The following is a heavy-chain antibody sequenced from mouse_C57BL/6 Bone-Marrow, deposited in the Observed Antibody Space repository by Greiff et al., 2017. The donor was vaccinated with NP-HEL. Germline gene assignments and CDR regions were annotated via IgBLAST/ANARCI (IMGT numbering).Heavy chain of an antibody. V-gene: IGHV1-81*01. D-gene: IGHD2-5*01. J-gene: IGHJ3*01. Sequence: QVQLQQSGAELARPGASVKLSCTASGYTFTSYGISWVKQRTGQGLEWIGEIYPRSGNTYYNEKFKGKATLTADKSSSTAYMELRSLTSEDSAVYFCAYSNYDPFAYWGQGTLVTVSA. CDR2: IYPRSGNT. CDR1: GYTFTSYG. CDR3: AYSNYDPFAY.